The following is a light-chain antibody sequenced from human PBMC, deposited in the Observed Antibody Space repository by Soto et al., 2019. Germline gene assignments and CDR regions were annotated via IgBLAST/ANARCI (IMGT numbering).Light chain of an antibody. Sequence: QAVVTQPPSASGSPGQSVTISCTGTSSDVGGYNYVSWHQQHPGKAPKLMIYEVNKRPSGVPDRFSGSKSGNTASLTVSGLQAEDEADYYCRSFAGGNNLVFGGGTKLTVL. CDR1: SSDVGGYNY. CDR2: EVN. J-gene: IGLJ3*02. V-gene: IGLV2-8*01. CDR3: RSFAGGNNLV.